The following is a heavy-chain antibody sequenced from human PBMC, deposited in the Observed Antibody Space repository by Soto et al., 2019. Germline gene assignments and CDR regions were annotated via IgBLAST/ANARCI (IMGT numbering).Heavy chain of an antibody. CDR1: GFTFTNYA. Sequence: EVQLSESGGGLVQPGGSLRLSCAASGFTFTNYAMYWVRQAPGKGLEWFADISSGGGETGYGASVKGRFSISRDISKGTLFLQLSSLSAEDTAVYYCARRARDGYNSPIDSWGQGTLVTVAA. CDR2: ISSGGGET. V-gene: IGHV3-23*01. D-gene: IGHD5-12*01. J-gene: IGHJ4*02. CDR3: ARRARDGYNSPIDS.